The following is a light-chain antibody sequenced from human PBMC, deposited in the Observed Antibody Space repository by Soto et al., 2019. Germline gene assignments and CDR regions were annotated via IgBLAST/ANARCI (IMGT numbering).Light chain of an antibody. V-gene: IGLV1-44*01. CDR2: NND. CDR3: AAWDDSLNGLV. Sequence: QSVLTQPPSASGTPGQTVAISCSGSYSNIGTTTVNWYQKIPGTAPKLLIYNNDQRPSGVPHRFSASKSGASASLAISGLHSEDEADYYCAAWDDSLNGLVFGGGTQLTVL. J-gene: IGLJ2*01. CDR1: YSNIGTTT.